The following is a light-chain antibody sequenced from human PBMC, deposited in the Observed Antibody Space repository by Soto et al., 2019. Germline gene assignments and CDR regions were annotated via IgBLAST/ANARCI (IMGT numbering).Light chain of an antibody. CDR1: QTISSGF. Sequence: EIVLTQSPGILYLSPGDRATLSCRASQTISSGFLAWYQQKVGQAPRLLIYDISARATGIPTRFSGSGSGTDFTLTISRLEPEDSAVYYCEQYGSSPRTFGQGNKVDIK. CDR3: EQYGSSPRT. CDR2: DIS. J-gene: IGKJ1*01. V-gene: IGKV3-20*01.